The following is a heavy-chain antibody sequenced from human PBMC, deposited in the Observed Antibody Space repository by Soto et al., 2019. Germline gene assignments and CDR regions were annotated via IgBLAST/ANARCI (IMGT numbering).Heavy chain of an antibody. CDR2: IVVGSGNT. D-gene: IGHD3-3*01. V-gene: IGHV1-58*01. CDR1: GFTFTSSA. CDR3: AAANHSRFLEWLAGMDV. Sequence: ASVKVSCKASGFTFTSSAVQWVRQARGQRLEWIGWIVVGSGNTNYAQKFQERVTITRDMSTSTAYMELSSLRSEDTAVYYCAAANHSRFLEWLAGMDVWGQGTTVTVSS. J-gene: IGHJ6*02.